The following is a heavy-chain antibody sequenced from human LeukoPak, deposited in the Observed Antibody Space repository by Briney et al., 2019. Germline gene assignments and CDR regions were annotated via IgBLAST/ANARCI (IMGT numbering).Heavy chain of an antibody. CDR3: ARRGIVAYYYCGMDV. CDR1: GYSFTSYW. V-gene: IGHV5-51*01. Sequence: GESLKISCKGSGYSFTSYWIGWVRQMPGKGLEWMGIIYPGGSDTRYSPSFQGQVTISADKSISTAYLQWSSLKASDTAMYYCARRGIVAYYYCGMDVWGQGTAVTVSS. CDR2: IYPGGSDT. D-gene: IGHD3-22*01. J-gene: IGHJ6*02.